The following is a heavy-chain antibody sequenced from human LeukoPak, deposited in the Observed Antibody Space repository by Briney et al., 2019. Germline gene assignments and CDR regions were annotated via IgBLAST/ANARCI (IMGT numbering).Heavy chain of an antibody. J-gene: IGHJ5*02. D-gene: IGHD4-17*01. Sequence: PGGSLRLSCAASGFTFSSYAMSWVRQAPGKGLEWVSSISSSSSYIYYADSMKGRFTISRDNAKNSLYLQMSSLRVDDTAVYYCARDWSASTGWFDPWGQGTLVTVSA. CDR3: ARDWSASTGWFDP. CDR1: GFTFSSYA. V-gene: IGHV3-21*01. CDR2: ISSSSSYI.